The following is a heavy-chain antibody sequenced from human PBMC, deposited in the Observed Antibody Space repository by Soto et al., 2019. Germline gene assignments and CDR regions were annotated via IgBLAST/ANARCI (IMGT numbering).Heavy chain of an antibody. CDR2: IYSSGST. D-gene: IGHD3-16*01. CDR3: ANLDMITFGGIIGPNDEFEI. V-gene: IGHV4-59*01. CDR1: GGSLSNYH. Sequence: SETLPLTCSVSGGSLSNYHWHWIRQPPGKGLEWIGYIYSSGSTHYNPSLQNRVTISIDTSKNQVSLKVNSVTAADTAVYYCANLDMITFGGIIGPNDEFEIWGQGTMVT. J-gene: IGHJ3*02.